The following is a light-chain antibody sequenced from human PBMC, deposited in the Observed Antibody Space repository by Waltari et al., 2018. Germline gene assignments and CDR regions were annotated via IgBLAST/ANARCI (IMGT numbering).Light chain of an antibody. J-gene: IGLJ3*02. Sequence: QSALTQPVSVSGSPGQSITSFCTGTSSAVGCYNLVSWYQQYPGKAPKLMIYEGSKRPSGVSNRFSGSKSGNTASLTISGLQAEDEADYYCCSYAGSTSWVFGGGTKLTVL. V-gene: IGLV2-23*01. CDR2: EGS. CDR1: SSAVGCYNL. CDR3: CSYAGSTSWV.